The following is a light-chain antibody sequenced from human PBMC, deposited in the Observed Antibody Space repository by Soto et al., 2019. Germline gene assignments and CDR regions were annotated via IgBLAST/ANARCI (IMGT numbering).Light chain of an antibody. J-gene: IGLJ2*01. CDR3: AAWDDSLNGVV. CDR2: SNN. V-gene: IGLV1-44*01. Sequence: QSVLTQPPSASGTPGQRVTISCSGSISNIGSNTVNWYQQLPGTAPKLLIYSNNQRPSGVPDRFSGSKSGTSASLAISGLQSEDEADYCCAAWDDSLNGVVFGGGTKVTVL. CDR1: ISNIGSNT.